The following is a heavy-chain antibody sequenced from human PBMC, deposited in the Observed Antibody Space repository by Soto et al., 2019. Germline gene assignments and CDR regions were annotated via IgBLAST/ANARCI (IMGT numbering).Heavy chain of an antibody. J-gene: IGHJ6*02. Sequence: QVQLVQSGAEVKKPGSSVKVSCQASGGTFSSYAISWVRQAPGQGLEWMGGIIPIFGTANYAQKFQGRVTITADESTSTAYMELSSLRSEDTAVYYCASYSAATVTTRYGMDVWGQGTTVTVSS. CDR2: IIPIFGTA. CDR3: ASYSAATVTTRYGMDV. D-gene: IGHD4-4*01. V-gene: IGHV1-69*01. CDR1: GGTFSSYA.